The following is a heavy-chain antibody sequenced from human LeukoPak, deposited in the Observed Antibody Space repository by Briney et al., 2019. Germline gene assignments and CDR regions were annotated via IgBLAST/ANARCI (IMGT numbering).Heavy chain of an antibody. D-gene: IGHD6-19*01. CDR3: ARAGGSGWNFDY. CDR2: VYYSGNT. CDR1: GGSISSYY. V-gene: IGHV4-59*01. Sequence: SETLSLTCTVSGGSISSYYWSWIRQPPGKGLEWIGYVYYSGNTNYNPSLKSRVTILVDTSKNQFSLKLTSVSAADTAVYYCARAGGSGWNFDYWGQGTLVTVSS. J-gene: IGHJ4*02.